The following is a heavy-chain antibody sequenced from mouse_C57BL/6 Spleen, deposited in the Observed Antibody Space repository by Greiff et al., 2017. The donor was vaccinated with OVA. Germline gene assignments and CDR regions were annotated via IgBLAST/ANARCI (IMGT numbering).Heavy chain of an antibody. CDR3: TRDEGPYAMDY. J-gene: IGHJ4*01. V-gene: IGHV5-9-1*02. CDR1: GFTFSSYA. CDR2: ISSGGDYI. Sequence: EVQLQESGEGLVKPGGSLKLSCAASGFTFSSYAMSWVRQTPEKRLEWVAYISSGGDYIYYADTVKGRFTISRDNARNTLYLQMSSLKSEDTAMYYCTRDEGPYAMDYWGQGTSVTVSS. D-gene: IGHD3-3*01.